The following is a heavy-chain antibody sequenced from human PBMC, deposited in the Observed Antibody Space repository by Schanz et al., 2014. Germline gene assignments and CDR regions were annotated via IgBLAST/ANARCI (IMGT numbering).Heavy chain of an antibody. CDR2: ICSSGNTI. Sequence: QAQLMESGGGVVQPGRSLRLSCAASGFTFSSYGMHWVRQAPGKGLEWVSYICSSGNTIYYADSVKRRFTISRDISKNTLHLQVTSLRAEDTAIYYCARDGNYYGSRNYYKTPYYFDYWGQGTLVTVSS. CDR3: ARDGNYYGSRNYYKTPYYFDY. D-gene: IGHD3-10*01. J-gene: IGHJ4*02. V-gene: IGHV3-NL1*01. CDR1: GFTFSSYG.